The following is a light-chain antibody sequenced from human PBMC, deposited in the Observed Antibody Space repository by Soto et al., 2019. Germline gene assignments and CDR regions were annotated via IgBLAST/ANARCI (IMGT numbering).Light chain of an antibody. J-gene: IGLJ3*02. Sequence: SALTQPDSVSGSPGQSITISCTGTSSDIGVYDFVSWYQQHPGRAPKLLIYDVTNRPSGISDRFSGSKSGNTASLTISGLQPEDEADYYSSSYTTSTTRVFGGGTKLTVL. CDR2: DVT. CDR1: SSDIGVYDF. V-gene: IGLV2-14*01. CDR3: SSYTTSTTRV.